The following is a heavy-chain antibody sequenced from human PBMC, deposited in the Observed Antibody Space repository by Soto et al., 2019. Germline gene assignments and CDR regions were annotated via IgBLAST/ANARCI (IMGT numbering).Heavy chain of an antibody. CDR1: GGSISSGDYY. D-gene: IGHD4-17*01. Sequence: QVQLQESGPGLVKPSQTLSLTCTVSGGSISSGDYYWSWIRQPPGKGLEWIGYIDYSGSTSYNPSHRGRTSISGVTSKNRVAGKRSSVTAADTAVQYGARAAGYGRNSEAFDYWVQGTLVTVST. V-gene: IGHV4-30-4*01. CDR3: ARAAGYGRNSEAFDY. J-gene: IGHJ4*02. CDR2: IDYSGST.